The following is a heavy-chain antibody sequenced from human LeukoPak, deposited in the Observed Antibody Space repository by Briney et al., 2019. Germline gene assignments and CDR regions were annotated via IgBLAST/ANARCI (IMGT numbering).Heavy chain of an antibody. J-gene: IGHJ4*02. CDR2: IYHSGST. Sequence: TTSETLSLTCAVSGGSISSGGYSWSWIRQPPGKGLEWIGYIYHSGSTNYNPSLKSRVTISVDTSRNQFSLKLSSVTAADTAMYYCAREVAGRKDYWGQGALVTVSS. CDR3: AREVAGRKDY. V-gene: IGHV4-30-2*02. CDR1: GGSISSGGYS. D-gene: IGHD2-15*01.